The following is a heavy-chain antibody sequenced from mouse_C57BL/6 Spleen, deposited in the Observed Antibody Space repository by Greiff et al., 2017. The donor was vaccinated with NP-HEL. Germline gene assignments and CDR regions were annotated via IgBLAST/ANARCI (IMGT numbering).Heavy chain of an antibody. Sequence: VQLQQSGAELVRPGTSVKLSCKASGYTFTSYWMHWVKQRPGQGLEWIGVIDPSDSYTNYNQKFKGKATLTVDTSSSTAYMQLSSLTSEDSAVYYCARMGGNFFYFDYWGQGTTLTVSS. CDR1: GYTFTSYW. CDR3: ARMGGNFFYFDY. CDR2: IDPSDSYT. D-gene: IGHD2-1*01. J-gene: IGHJ2*01. V-gene: IGHV1-59*01.